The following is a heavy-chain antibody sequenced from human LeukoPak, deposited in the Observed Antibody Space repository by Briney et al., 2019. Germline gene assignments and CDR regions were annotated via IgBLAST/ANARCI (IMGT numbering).Heavy chain of an antibody. J-gene: IGHJ2*01. V-gene: IGHV4-31*03. CDR2: IYYSGST. D-gene: IGHD5-12*01. Sequence: SQTLSLTCTVSGGSISSGGYYWSWFRQHPGKGLEWIGYIYYSGSTYYNPSLKSRVTISVDTSKNQFSLKLSSVTAADTAVYYCARSRGYSGYDPFGYWYFDLWGRGTLVTVSS. CDR3: ARSRGYSGYDPFGYWYFDL. CDR1: GGSISSGGYY.